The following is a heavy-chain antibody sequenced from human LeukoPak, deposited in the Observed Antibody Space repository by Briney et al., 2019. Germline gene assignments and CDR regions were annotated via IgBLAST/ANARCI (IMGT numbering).Heavy chain of an antibody. CDR2: ISGSGGST. J-gene: IGHJ4*02. V-gene: IGHV3-23*01. D-gene: IGHD1-26*01. Sequence: GGSLRLSCAASGFSFSSYAMSWVRQAPGKGLEWVSGISGSGGSTYYADSVKGRFTISRDNSKNTVFLQMNSLRAEDTAVYYCAKGDTGSSISPFDYWGQATLVTVSS. CDR1: GFSFSSYA. CDR3: AKGDTGSSISPFDY.